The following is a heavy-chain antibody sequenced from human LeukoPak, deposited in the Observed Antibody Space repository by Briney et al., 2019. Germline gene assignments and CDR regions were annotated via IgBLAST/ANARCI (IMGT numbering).Heavy chain of an antibody. CDR2: ISESGDKT. Sequence: GSLRLSCAASGFTFSNYAMNWVRQAPGKGLEWVSSISESGDKTDYADSVRGRFTISRDNSQNTLYLQMNSLRAEDTALYYCARDRYNFPLFDYWGQGTLVTVSS. CDR3: ARDRYNFPLFDY. D-gene: IGHD1-1*01. V-gene: IGHV3-23*01. CDR1: GFTFSNYA. J-gene: IGHJ4*02.